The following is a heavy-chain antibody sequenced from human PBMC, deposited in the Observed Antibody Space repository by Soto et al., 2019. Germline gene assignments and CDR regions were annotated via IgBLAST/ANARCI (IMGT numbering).Heavy chain of an antibody. CDR3: ARIQLRFLEWFHYDY. D-gene: IGHD3-3*01. Sequence: QVQLQQWGAGLLKPSETLSLTCAVYGGSFSGYYWSWIRQPPGKGLEWIGEINHSGSTNYNPSLNSRVTISVDTSKNQFSLKLSSVTAAHTAVYYCARIQLRFLEWFHYDYWGQGTLVTVSS. V-gene: IGHV4-34*01. CDR1: GGSFSGYY. CDR2: INHSGST. J-gene: IGHJ4*02.